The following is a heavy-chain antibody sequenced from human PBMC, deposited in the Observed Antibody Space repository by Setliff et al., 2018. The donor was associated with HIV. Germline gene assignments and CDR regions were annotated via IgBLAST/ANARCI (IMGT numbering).Heavy chain of an antibody. V-gene: IGHV4-34*12. Sequence: LSLTCAVYGGSFSGYYWSWIRQPPGKGLEWIGEIIHSGSTNSNPSLKSRVTISVDTSKNQFSLKLSSVTAADTAVYYCARRSGWSLDYWGQGTLVTVSS. D-gene: IGHD6-19*01. CDR1: GGSFSGYY. CDR3: ARRSGWSLDY. J-gene: IGHJ4*02. CDR2: IIHSGST.